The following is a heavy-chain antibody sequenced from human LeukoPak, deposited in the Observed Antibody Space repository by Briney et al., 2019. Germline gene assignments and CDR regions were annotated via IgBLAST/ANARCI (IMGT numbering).Heavy chain of an antibody. Sequence: GGSLRLSCGASGFIFSEYWMTWVRQAPGRGPEWVANIKGDGSKVYYVDSVTGRFTISRDNDKGSLYLQMNNLRVEDTAVYHCARDGYYFDFWGQGALVTVSS. CDR1: GFIFSEYW. V-gene: IGHV3-7*01. CDR2: IKGDGSKV. CDR3: ARDGYYFDF. D-gene: IGHD3-22*01. J-gene: IGHJ4*02.